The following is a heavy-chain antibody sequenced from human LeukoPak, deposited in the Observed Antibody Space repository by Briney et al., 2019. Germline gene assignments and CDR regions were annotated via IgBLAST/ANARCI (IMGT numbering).Heavy chain of an antibody. CDR1: GGTFSSYA. V-gene: IGHV1-69*06. CDR2: IIPIFGTA. J-gene: IGHJ4*02. Sequence: VASVKVSCKASGGTFSSYAISWVRQAPGQGLEWMGGIIPIFGTANYAQKFQGRVTITADKSTSTAYMELRSLRSDDTAVYYCARRRVTPSPFDYWGQGTLATVSS. CDR3: ARRRVTPSPFDY.